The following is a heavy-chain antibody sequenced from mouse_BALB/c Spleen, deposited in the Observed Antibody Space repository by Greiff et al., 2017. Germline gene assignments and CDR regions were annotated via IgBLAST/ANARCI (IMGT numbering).Heavy chain of an antibody. CDR2: ISSGSSTI. CDR1: GFTFSSFG. D-gene: IGHD1-2*01. V-gene: IGHV5-17*02. J-gene: IGHJ4*01. Sequence: EVQLQESGGGLVQPGGSRKLSCVASGFTFSSFGMHWVRQAPEKGLEWVAYISSGSSTIYYADTVKGRFTISRDNPKNTLFLQMTSLRSEDTAMYYCARSPTTALYYYAMDYWGQGTSVTVSS. CDR3: ARSPTTALYYYAMDY.